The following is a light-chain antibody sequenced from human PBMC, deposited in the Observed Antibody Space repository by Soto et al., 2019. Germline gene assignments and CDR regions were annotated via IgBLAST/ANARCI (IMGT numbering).Light chain of an antibody. V-gene: IGKV1-5*03. CDR2: KES. CDR3: QHYNSYSEA. J-gene: IGKJ1*01. Sequence: DIQMTQSPSTLSGSVGDRVTITCRASQTISSWLAWYQQKPGKAPKLLIYKESTLKSGVPSRFRGSGSRTEFTLNISSLQPDDFATYYSQHYNSYSEAFGQGTKVELK. CDR1: QTISSW.